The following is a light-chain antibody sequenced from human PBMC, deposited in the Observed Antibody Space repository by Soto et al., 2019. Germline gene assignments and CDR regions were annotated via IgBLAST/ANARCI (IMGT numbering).Light chain of an antibody. CDR3: QQCRKWPLT. Sequence: EIVMTQSPATLSLSPGERVTLSCRASQSVSSNLAWYQQKPGQAPRLLIYAASNRATGIPARFSGSESETVSPLTISRLQYEDFAFYYLQQCRKWPLTFVRGTQVEIK. V-gene: IGKV3-15*01. CDR2: AAS. CDR1: QSVSSN. J-gene: IGKJ4*01.